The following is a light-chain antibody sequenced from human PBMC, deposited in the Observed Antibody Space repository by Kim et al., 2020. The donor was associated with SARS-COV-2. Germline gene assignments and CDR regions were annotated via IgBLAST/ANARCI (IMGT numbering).Light chain of an antibody. Sequence: DIQMTQSPSSLSSSVGERVTITCRASQSINNYLAWYQQKPGQVPKLLIYDASTLETGDPSRFSGSGSGTDFTLTINSLQPEDVAAYYCQQYNSAPLTFGGGTKVDIK. CDR2: DAS. V-gene: IGKV1-27*01. J-gene: IGKJ4*01. CDR1: QSINNY. CDR3: QQYNSAPLT.